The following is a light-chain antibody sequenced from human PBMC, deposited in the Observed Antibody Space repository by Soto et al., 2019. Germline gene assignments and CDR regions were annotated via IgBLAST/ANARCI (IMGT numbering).Light chain of an antibody. J-gene: IGLJ1*01. Sequence: QSVLTQPPSVSGSPGQSVTISCTGTSSDVGSYNRVSWYQQRPGTASKLMIYEVSNRPSGVPDRFSGSKSGNTASLTISGLQAEDEADYYCSSYTSSSTVVFGTGTKVTVL. CDR2: EVS. CDR3: SSYTSSSTVV. V-gene: IGLV2-18*02. CDR1: SSDVGSYNR.